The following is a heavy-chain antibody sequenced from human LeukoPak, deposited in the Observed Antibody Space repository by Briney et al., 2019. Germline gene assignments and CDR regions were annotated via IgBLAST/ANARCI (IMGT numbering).Heavy chain of an antibody. CDR1: GFTFSSYG. Sequence: GGSLRLSCAASGFTFSSYGMHWVRQTPGKGLEWVAFIRYDGSNKYYADSVKGRFTISRDNSKNTLYLQMNSLRAEDTAVHYCAKDTQLGVAAAAEHWGQGTLVTASS. CDR3: AKDTQLGVAAAAEH. J-gene: IGHJ1*01. D-gene: IGHD6-13*01. CDR2: IRYDGSNK. V-gene: IGHV3-30*02.